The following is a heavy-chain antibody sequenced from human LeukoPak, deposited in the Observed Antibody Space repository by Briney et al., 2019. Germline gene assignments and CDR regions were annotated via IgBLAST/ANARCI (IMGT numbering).Heavy chain of an antibody. D-gene: IGHD6-6*01. CDR2: ISSSSSYI. CDR1: GFTFSSYS. Sequence: PGGSLRLSCAASGFTFSSYSMNWVSQAPGKGLEWVSSISSSSSYIYYADSVKGRFTISRDNAKNSLYLQMNSLRAEDTAVYYCARVGSGSSSYGYYYMDVWGKGTTVTVSS. J-gene: IGHJ6*03. V-gene: IGHV3-21*01. CDR3: ARVGSGSSSYGYYYMDV.